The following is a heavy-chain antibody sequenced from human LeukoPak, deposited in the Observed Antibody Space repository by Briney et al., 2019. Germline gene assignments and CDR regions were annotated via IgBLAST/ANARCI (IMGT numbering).Heavy chain of an antibody. J-gene: IGHJ4*02. Sequence: ASVKVSCKASGYTFTGYYMHWVRQAPGQGLEWMGWINPNSGGTNYAQKFQGRVTITTDESTSTAYMELSSLRSEDTAVYYCARASTYCGGDCYQADYWGQGTLVTVSS. CDR3: ARASTYCGGDCYQADY. CDR1: GYTFTGYY. V-gene: IGHV1-2*02. CDR2: INPNSGGT. D-gene: IGHD2-21*01.